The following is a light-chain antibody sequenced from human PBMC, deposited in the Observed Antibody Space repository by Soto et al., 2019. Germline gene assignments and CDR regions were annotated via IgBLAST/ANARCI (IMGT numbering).Light chain of an antibody. J-gene: IGKJ1*01. CDR2: HAS. CDR3: QHYNSYPWT. CDR1: QTINNW. Sequence: DIQMTQSPSTLSASIGDRVTITCRASQTINNWLAWYQQKPGKAPNLLIYHASNLATGVPSRFSVSAFGTEFTLTISSLQPDDFATYYCQHYNSYPWTFGQGTKVEIK. V-gene: IGKV1-5*01.